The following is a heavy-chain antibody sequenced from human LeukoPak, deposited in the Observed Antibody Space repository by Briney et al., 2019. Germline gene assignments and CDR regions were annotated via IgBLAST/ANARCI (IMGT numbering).Heavy chain of an antibody. Sequence: GGSLRLSCAASGYTFDDYAMHGVRHAPGKGLEWVSLISGDGGSTFYADSVKGRFTISRDNSKNSLYLQMNRLRPEDAALYYCAKDGYCSSTTCLYYFDYWGQGTLVTVSS. D-gene: IGHD2-2*01. CDR2: ISGDGGST. V-gene: IGHV3-43*02. J-gene: IGHJ4*02. CDR1: GYTFDDYA. CDR3: AKDGYCSSTTCLYYFDY.